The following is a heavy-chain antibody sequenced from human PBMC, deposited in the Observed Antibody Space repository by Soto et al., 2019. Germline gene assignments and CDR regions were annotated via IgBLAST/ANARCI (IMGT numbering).Heavy chain of an antibody. CDR3: AGGGTDYDFWSGSHNWFDP. V-gene: IGHV1-69*13. CDR1: GGTFSSYA. Sequence: GASVKVSCKASGGTFSSYAISWVRQAPGQGLEWMGGIIPIFGTANYAQKFQGRVTITADESTSTAYMELSSLRSEDTAVYYCAGGGTDYDFWSGSHNWFDPWGQGTLVTVSS. CDR2: IIPIFGTA. J-gene: IGHJ5*02. D-gene: IGHD3-3*01.